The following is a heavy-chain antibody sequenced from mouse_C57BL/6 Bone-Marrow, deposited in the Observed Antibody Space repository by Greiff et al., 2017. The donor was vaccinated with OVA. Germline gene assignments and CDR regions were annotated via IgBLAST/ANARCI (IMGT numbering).Heavy chain of an antibody. Sequence: VQLQQPGAELVKPGASVKLSCKASGYTFTSYWMHWVKQRPGQGLEWIGMIHPNSGSTNYNEKFKSKATLTVDKSSSTAYMQLSSLTSEDSAVYYCARGYYGSSFLFAYWGQGTLVTVSA. D-gene: IGHD1-1*01. CDR3: ARGYYGSSFLFAY. V-gene: IGHV1-64*01. CDR2: IHPNSGST. CDR1: GYTFTSYW. J-gene: IGHJ3*01.